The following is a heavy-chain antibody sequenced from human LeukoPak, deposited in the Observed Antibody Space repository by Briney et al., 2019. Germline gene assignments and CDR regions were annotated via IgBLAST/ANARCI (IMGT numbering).Heavy chain of an antibody. J-gene: IGHJ4*02. V-gene: IGHV3-21*01. D-gene: IGHD3-10*01. CDR2: ISSSSSYI. Sequence: GGSLRLSCAASGFTFSSYSMNWVRQAPGKGLEWVSSISSSSSYIYYADSVKGRFTIPRDNAKNSLYLQMNSLRAEDTAVYYCARAWLTMVRGFDYWGQGTLVTVSS. CDR3: ARAWLTMVRGFDY. CDR1: GFTFSSYS.